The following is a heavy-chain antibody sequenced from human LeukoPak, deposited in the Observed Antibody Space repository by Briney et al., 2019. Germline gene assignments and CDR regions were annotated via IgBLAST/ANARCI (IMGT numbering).Heavy chain of an antibody. D-gene: IGHD1-26*01. CDR2: ISSSSSYI. CDR3: ARDPTSSWETAFDI. J-gene: IGHJ3*02. Sequence: GGSLRLSCAASGFTFSSYSMNWVRQAPGKGLEWVSSISSSSSYINYADSVKGRFTIFRDNAKNSLYLQMKSLRAEDTAVYYCARDPTSSWETAFDIWGQGTMVTVSS. CDR1: GFTFSSYS. V-gene: IGHV3-21*01.